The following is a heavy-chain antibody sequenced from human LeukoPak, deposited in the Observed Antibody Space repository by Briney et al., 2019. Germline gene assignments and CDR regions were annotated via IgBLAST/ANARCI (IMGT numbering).Heavy chain of an antibody. CDR1: GYTSTGYY. Sequence: ASVKVSCKASGYTSTGYYMHWVRQAPGQGLEWMGWINPNSGGTNYAQKFQGRVTMTRGTSISTAYMELSRLRSDDTAVYYCARDGYSSSWYPGNYFDYWGQGTLVTVSS. D-gene: IGHD6-13*01. CDR2: INPNSGGT. J-gene: IGHJ4*02. CDR3: ARDGYSSSWYPGNYFDY. V-gene: IGHV1-2*02.